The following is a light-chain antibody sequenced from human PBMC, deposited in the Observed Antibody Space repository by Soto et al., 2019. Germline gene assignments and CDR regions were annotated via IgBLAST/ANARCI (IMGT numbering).Light chain of an antibody. CDR2: DVS. CDR3: SSYTSSSTPLCV. V-gene: IGLV2-14*01. J-gene: IGLJ1*01. Sequence: QSVLTQPASVSGSPGQSITISCTGTSSDVGGYNYVSWYQQHPGKAPKLMIYDVSNRPSGVSNRFSGSKSGNTASLTISGLQAEVEADYYCSSYTSSSTPLCVFGTGTKVTVL. CDR1: SSDVGGYNY.